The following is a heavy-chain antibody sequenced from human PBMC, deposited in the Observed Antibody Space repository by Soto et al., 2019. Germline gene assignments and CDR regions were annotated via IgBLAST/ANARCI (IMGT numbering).Heavy chain of an antibody. V-gene: IGHV4-38-2*02. Sequence: ASETLSLTCNVSGFAISRGYYWSWVRQPPGKGLEWIGSIYPSVSSYHNPSLESRLTLSIDTPKNQFTLKLASVTAADTALYYCAREKVGTTFFDNWGQGTQVTVSS. D-gene: IGHD1-1*01. J-gene: IGHJ4*02. CDR1: GFAISRGYY. CDR3: AREKVGTTFFDN. CDR2: IYPSVSS.